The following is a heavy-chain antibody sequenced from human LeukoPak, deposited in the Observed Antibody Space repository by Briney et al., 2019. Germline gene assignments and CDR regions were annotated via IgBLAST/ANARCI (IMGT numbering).Heavy chain of an antibody. Sequence: GASAKVSCKTSGYTFTANYIHWVRQAPGQGLEWVGWINSYSGATKYAQKSQGRVTMARDTSIRTTYMELDRLTLDDTAVYYCARGSGTSWFDYWGQGTLVTVSS. CDR3: ARGSGTSWFDY. D-gene: IGHD2-2*01. CDR2: INSYSGAT. CDR1: GYTFTANY. V-gene: IGHV1-2*02. J-gene: IGHJ5*01.